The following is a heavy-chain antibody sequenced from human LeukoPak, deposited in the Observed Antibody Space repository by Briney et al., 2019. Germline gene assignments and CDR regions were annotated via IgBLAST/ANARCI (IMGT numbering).Heavy chain of an antibody. J-gene: IGHJ5*02. V-gene: IGHV4-4*07. CDR3: ARDFGCSGGSCLLNWFDP. CDR1: GGSISSYY. CDR2: IYTSGST. D-gene: IGHD2-15*01. Sequence: SETLSLTCTVSGGSISSYYWSWIRQPAGKGLEWIGRIYTSGSTNYNPSLKSRVTMSVDTSKNQFSLNLSSVIAAETAVYYCARDFGCSGGSCLLNWFDPWGQGTLVTVSS.